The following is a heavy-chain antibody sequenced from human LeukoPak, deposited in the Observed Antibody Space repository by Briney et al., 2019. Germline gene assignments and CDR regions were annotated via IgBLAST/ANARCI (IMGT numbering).Heavy chain of an antibody. CDR3: AKANSGIAGAGTSGGHFQH. V-gene: IGHV3-23*01. CDR2: ISGSGGST. Sequence: GGSLRLSCAASGFTFSSYAMSWVRKAPGMGLEWVSAISGSGGSTYYADSVKGRFPISRANSKNTLYLQMNSRRAEDTAVYYCAKANSGIAGAGTSGGHFQHWGQGTLVTVSS. D-gene: IGHD6-13*01. CDR1: GFTFSSYA. J-gene: IGHJ1*01.